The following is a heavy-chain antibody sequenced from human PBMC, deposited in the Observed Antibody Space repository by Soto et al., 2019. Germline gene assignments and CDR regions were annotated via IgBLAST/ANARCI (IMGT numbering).Heavy chain of an antibody. D-gene: IGHD6-13*01. CDR2: TYYRSKWYN. CDR1: GDSVSSDSAA. CDR3: ARNLYSTSWPLFDY. V-gene: IGHV6-1*01. Sequence: SQTLSLTCAISGDSVSSDSAAWIWIRQSPSRGLEWLGRTYYRSKWYNDYALSVKSRITINADTSKNHFSLQLSSVAPEDTAVYFCARNLYSTSWPLFDYWGPGYLVIVYS. J-gene: IGHJ4*02.